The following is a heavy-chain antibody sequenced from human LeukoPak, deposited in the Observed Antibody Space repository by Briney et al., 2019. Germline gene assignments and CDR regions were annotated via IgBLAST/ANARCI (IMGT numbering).Heavy chain of an antibody. CDR1: GFTFSSYG. CDR3: ARGGYYYLLDY. D-gene: IGHD3-22*01. V-gene: IGHV3-33*01. CDR2: IWYDGSNK. Sequence: GRSLRLSCAASGFTFSSYGMHWVRQAPGKGLEGVAVIWYDGSNKYYADSVKGRFTISRDNSKNTLYLQMNSLRAEDTAVYYCARGGYYYLLDYWGQGTLVTVSS. J-gene: IGHJ4*02.